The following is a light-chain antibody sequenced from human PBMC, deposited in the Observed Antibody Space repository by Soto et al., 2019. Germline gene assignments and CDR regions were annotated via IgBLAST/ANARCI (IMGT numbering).Light chain of an antibody. V-gene: IGKV3-20*01. CDR3: QQYSDLPMT. J-gene: IGKJ5*01. CDR1: QTANNNY. CDR2: GAS. Sequence: DIVLTQSPGTLSLSPGERAILSCRASQTANNNYLAWCQQKSGQAPRLLIYGASRRATGIPDRFSGSAPGTDFTLTISRLEPEDFAVYFCQQYSDLPMTFGQGTRLEIK.